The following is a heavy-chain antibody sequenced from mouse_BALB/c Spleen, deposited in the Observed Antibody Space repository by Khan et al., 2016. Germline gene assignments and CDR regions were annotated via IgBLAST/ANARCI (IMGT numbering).Heavy chain of an antibody. CDR2: IYPGDDDT. Sequence: QVQLQQSGAELVRPGSSVKISCKASDYAFSSYWMNWVKQRPGQGLEWIGQIYPGDDDTDYNGKFKGKATLTADKSSSTAYMHLTSLTSEDSAVYFSARSNDGFPYYFDYWGQGTTLTVSS. V-gene: IGHV1-80*01. D-gene: IGHD2-3*01. J-gene: IGHJ2*01. CDR1: DYAFSSYW. CDR3: ARSNDGFPYYFDY.